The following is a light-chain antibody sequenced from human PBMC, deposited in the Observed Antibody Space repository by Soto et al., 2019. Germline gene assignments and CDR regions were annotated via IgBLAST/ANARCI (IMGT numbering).Light chain of an antibody. Sequence: ENVLTQSPGTLSLSPGERATLSCRASQSVDSNFLAWYQQKPGQAPRLLIYGASTRAAGVPDRFSGSGSGTDFTLTITRLEPEDFEVYYGHEYGRAPLMYTLGRGTKLGVK. J-gene: IGKJ2*01. V-gene: IGKV3-20*01. CDR1: QSVDSNF. CDR3: HEYGRAPLMYT. CDR2: GAS.